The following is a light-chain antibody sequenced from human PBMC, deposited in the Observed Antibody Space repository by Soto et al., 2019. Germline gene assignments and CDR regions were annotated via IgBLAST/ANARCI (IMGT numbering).Light chain of an antibody. V-gene: IGKV3-20*01. CDR2: GAS. Sequence: EIVLTQSPGTLCLSPGERATLCCRASQSVSSSYLAWYQQKPGQAPRLVIYGASSRATGIPDRFSGSGSGTDFTLTISRLEPEDFAVFFCQHYDTSPPTYTFGQGTKLEIK. CDR1: QSVSSSY. CDR3: QHYDTSPPTYT. J-gene: IGKJ2*01.